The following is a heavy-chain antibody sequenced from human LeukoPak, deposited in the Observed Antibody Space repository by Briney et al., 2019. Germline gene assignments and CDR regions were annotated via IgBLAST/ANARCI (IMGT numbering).Heavy chain of an antibody. CDR2: ISAYNGNT. CDR1: GYTFTSYG. V-gene: IGHV1-18*01. Sequence: ASVKVSCKASGYTFTSYGISWVRQAPGQGLEWMGWISAYNGNTNYAQKLQGRATMTTDTSTSTAYMELRSLRSDDTAVYYCARARYCSSTSCPGDVDYWGQGTLVTVSS. D-gene: IGHD2-2*01. J-gene: IGHJ4*02. CDR3: ARARYCSSTSCPGDVDY.